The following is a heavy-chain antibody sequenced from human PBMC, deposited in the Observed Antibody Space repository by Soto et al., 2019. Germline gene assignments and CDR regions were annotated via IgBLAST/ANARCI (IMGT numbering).Heavy chain of an antibody. CDR2: INEDSTYI. J-gene: IGHJ6*03. V-gene: IGHV3-21*02. CDR1: GFAFNTYS. D-gene: IGHD3-9*01. Sequence: VQLVESGGVLVKPGGSLRLSCTASGFAFNTYSMNWVRQAPGKGLEWVSSINEDSTYIYYADSLRGRITISRDNAKDSLFLQMNSLRPDDTAVYYCVRDLGRYFRSGYMDLWGDGATVTVSS. CDR3: VRDLGRYFRSGYMDL.